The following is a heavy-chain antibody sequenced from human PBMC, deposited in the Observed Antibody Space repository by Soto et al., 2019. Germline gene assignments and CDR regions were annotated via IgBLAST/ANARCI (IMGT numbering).Heavy chain of an antibody. J-gene: IGHJ4*02. CDR1: GGSFRGSF. V-gene: IGHV4-34*01. Sequence: QLRQWGAGLLKPSETLSLTCAVSGGSFRGSFCSWIRQSPDKGLEWIGEINDRGSAYYNPSFQSRLTISVDTSQSQISLRLTSVTAADSAVYYCQGGDFWGQGTRVTVSS. D-gene: IGHD3-16*01. CDR3: QGGDF. CDR2: INDRGSA.